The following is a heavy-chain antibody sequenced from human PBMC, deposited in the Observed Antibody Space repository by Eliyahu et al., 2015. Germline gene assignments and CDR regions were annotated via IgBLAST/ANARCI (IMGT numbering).Heavy chain of an antibody. D-gene: IGHD5-18*01. CDR1: GXTFSSXA. CDR3: ARDDGYSYGGLVQD. J-gene: IGHJ4*02. V-gene: IGHV1-69*01. Sequence: QVQLVQSGAEXKKPGSSVXVSCKASGXTFSSXAISWVRQAPGQGLEWMGGIIPIXGTANXAQKFQGRVTITADESTSTAYMELSSLRSEDTAVYYCARDDGYSYGGLVQDWGQGTLVTVSS. CDR2: IIPIXGTA.